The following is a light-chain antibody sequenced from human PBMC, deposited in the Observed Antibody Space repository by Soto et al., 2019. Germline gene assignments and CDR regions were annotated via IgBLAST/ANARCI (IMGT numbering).Light chain of an antibody. Sequence: DIQMPQSPSSLSASVGDRVTITCRASQGIWNDLGWYQQKPGQAPKRLIYGTANLQSGVPSRFSGSGSGTEFTLTFTSRQHEDFATYYCLQHNIYPRTFGQGTRVDI. CDR3: LQHNIYPRT. CDR2: GTA. V-gene: IGKV1-17*01. CDR1: QGIWND. J-gene: IGKJ1*01.